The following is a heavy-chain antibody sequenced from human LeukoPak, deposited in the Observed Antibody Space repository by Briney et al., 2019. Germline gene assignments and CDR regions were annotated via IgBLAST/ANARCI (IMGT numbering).Heavy chain of an antibody. CDR3: AFMGYYDSSGYYFVPQT. J-gene: IGHJ4*02. D-gene: IGHD3-22*01. CDR1: GFGFSDSY. Sequence: GGSLRLSCVVSGFGFSDSYMTWIRQTPGKGLEWLAYISGSGSDMYYADSVKGRFTISRDNAKNSLYLQMNSLKTEDTAVYYCAFMGYYDSSGYYFVPQTWGQGTLVTVSS. V-gene: IGHV3-11*01. CDR2: ISGSGSDM.